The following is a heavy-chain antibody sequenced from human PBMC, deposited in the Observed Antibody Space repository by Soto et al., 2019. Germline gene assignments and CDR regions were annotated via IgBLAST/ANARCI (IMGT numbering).Heavy chain of an antibody. D-gene: IGHD2-2*01. Sequence: QVQLVQSGAEVKKPGASVKVSCKASGYTFTSYDINWVRQATGQWLEWMGWMNPNSGNTGHAQKFQGRVTMPRNTYISTVYMELSSLRSEETAVYYGAIGRYSNTWYYALDYWGQGTLVTVSS. CDR2: MNPNSGNT. J-gene: IGHJ4*02. CDR3: AIGRYSNTWYYALDY. V-gene: IGHV1-8*02. CDR1: GYTFTSYD.